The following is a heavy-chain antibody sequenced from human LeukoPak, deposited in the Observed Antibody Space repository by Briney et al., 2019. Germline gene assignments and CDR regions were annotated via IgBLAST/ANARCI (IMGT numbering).Heavy chain of an antibody. J-gene: IGHJ4*02. CDR1: GYTFTGSGWY. Sequence: ASVKVSCKASGYTFTGSGWYLYWLRQAPGQGLECVGWLHPNNGATGYAQKFQGRVAMTTDTSISTAYMELSRLRPDDTALYYCTKRVKYGGTWDHFADWGQGTLVTVSS. CDR2: LHPNNGAT. V-gene: IGHV1-2*02. D-gene: IGHD1-26*01. CDR3: TKRVKYGGTWDHFAD.